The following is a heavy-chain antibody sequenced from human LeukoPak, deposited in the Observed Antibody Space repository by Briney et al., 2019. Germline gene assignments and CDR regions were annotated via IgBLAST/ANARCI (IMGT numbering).Heavy chain of an antibody. CDR2: ISYSGNT. D-gene: IGHD4/OR15-4a*01. Sequence: SETLSLTCTVSGDSISSSSSYWGWIRQPPGKGLEWFGSISYSGNTYYNPSLKSRVSTSVDTSKNQFSLKLSSVTAADTAVYYCGRMISANFYFYYGMDVWGQGTTATVSS. V-gene: IGHV4-39*01. CDR1: GDSISSSSSY. J-gene: IGHJ6*02. CDR3: GRMISANFYFYYGMDV.